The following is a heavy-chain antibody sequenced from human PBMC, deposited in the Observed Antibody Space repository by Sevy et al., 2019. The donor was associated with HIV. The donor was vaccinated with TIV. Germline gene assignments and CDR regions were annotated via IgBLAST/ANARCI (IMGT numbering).Heavy chain of an antibody. D-gene: IGHD3-10*01. CDR1: GGSFSGYY. Sequence: SETLSLTCAVYGGSFSGYYWNWIRQPPGKGLEWIGEINHSGTTNYNPSLKSRVTISVDTPKNQFSLKLSSVTAADTSVYYCARGEMVRTGYFDYWGQGTLVTVSS. J-gene: IGHJ4*02. V-gene: IGHV4-34*01. CDR2: INHSGTT. CDR3: ARGEMVRTGYFDY.